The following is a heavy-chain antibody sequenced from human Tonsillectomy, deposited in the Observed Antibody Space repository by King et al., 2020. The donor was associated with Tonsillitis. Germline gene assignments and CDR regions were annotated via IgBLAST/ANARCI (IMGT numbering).Heavy chain of an antibody. D-gene: IGHD3-10*01. CDR2: ISAYNGNT. CDR3: ARDRTLLWFGGLFRHFDC. CDR1: GYTFTGYG. V-gene: IGHV1-18*04. Sequence: VQLVQSGAEVKKPGASVKVSCKASGYTFTGYGFSWVRQAPGQRLEWMGWISAYNGNTQYAQKLQGRVTMTTDTSTSTAYMELRSLRFDDTAVYYCARDRTLLWFGGLFRHFDCWGQGTLVTVSS. J-gene: IGHJ4*02.